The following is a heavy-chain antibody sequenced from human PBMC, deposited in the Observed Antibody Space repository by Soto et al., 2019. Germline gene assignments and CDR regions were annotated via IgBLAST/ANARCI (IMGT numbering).Heavy chain of an antibody. J-gene: IGHJ4*02. CDR1: GGSISSSFYY. CDR3: ARVSPRGCVDY. V-gene: IGHV4-31*03. Sequence: QVQLQESGPGLVKPSQTLSLTCSVSGGSISSSFYYWGWIRQHPGKGLEWIVYINYSGSTYYTPALKGRVTISLDPSMRQFSLQLTSVTAADTAVYYCARVSPRGCVDYWGQGTLVTVSS. CDR2: INYSGST.